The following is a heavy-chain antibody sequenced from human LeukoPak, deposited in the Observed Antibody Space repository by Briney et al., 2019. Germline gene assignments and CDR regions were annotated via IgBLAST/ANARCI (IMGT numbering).Heavy chain of an antibody. CDR2: ISGGGGVT. J-gene: IGHJ4*02. V-gene: IGHV3-23*01. CDR3: AKESRQYGSSTSCSHYFDY. D-gene: IGHD2-2*01. CDR1: GFTFSSYA. Sequence: PGGSLRLSCAASGFTFSSYAMRWVRQAPGKGLEWVSAISGGGGVTYYADSVKGRFTISRDNSKNTLYLQMNSLRAEDTAVYSCAKESRQYGSSTSCSHYFDYWGQGTLATVSS.